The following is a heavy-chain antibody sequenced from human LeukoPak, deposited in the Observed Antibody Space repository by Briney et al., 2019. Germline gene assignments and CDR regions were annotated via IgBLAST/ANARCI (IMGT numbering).Heavy chain of an antibody. Sequence: PSETLSLTCTVSGGSISSGDYYWSWIRQPPGKGLEWIGYIYYSGSTYYNPSLKSRVTISVDTSKNQFSLELSSVTAADTAVYYCARVSGWYSYFDYWGQGTLVTVSS. D-gene: IGHD6-19*01. CDR2: IYYSGST. J-gene: IGHJ4*02. V-gene: IGHV4-30-4*08. CDR3: ARVSGWYSYFDY. CDR1: GGSISSGDYY.